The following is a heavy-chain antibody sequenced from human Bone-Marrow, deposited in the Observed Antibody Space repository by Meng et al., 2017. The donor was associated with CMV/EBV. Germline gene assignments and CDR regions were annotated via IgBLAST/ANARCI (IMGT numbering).Heavy chain of an antibody. CDR2: VNANSGNT. D-gene: IGHD6-13*01. V-gene: IGHV1-8*02. Sequence: ASVKVSYKASGYTFSTYDINWVRLATGQGLEWMGWVNANSGNTGYAQKFQGRVSMTRDTSTSTAYMELSSLRSEDTAVYFCARTQIAVEAGGTKTKYYYYGLDVWGQGTTVTVSS. CDR1: GYTFSTYD. J-gene: IGHJ6*02. CDR3: ARTQIAVEAGGTKTKYYYYGLDV.